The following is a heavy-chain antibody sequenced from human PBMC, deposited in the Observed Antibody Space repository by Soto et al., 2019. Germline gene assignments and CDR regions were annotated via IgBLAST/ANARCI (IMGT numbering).Heavy chain of an antibody. J-gene: IGHJ6*02. CDR3: ARDANYYGSGRHPYYYYGMDV. D-gene: IGHD3-10*01. CDR1: GFTFSSYG. CDR2: IWYDGSNK. Sequence: PGGSLRLSCAASGFTFSSYGMHWVRQAPGKGLEWVAVIWYDGSNKYYADSVKGRFTISRDNSKNTLYLQMNSLRAEDTAVYYCARDANYYGSGRHPYYYYGMDVWGQGTTVTVSS. V-gene: IGHV3-33*01.